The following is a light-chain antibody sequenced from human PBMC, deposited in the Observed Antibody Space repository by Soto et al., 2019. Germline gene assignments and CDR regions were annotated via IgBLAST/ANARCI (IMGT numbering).Light chain of an antibody. CDR3: QQLNSHPLT. CDR2: SAS. V-gene: IGKV1-9*01. Sequence: IQLTQSPSSLSASVGDRVTITCRASQGISNYLAWYQQKPGRAPKLLLYSASTLQSGVPSRFSGSGSGTDFTLTISGLQPDDFATYFCQQLNSHPLTFCGVTKVESK. CDR1: QGISNY. J-gene: IGKJ4*01.